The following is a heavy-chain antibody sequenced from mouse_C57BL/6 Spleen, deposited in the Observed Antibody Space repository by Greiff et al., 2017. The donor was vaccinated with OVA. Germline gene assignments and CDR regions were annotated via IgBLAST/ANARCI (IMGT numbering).Heavy chain of an antibody. D-gene: IGHD4-1*01. V-gene: IGHV1-59*01. J-gene: IGHJ1*03. Sequence: QVQLQQPGAELVRPGTSVKLSCKASGYTFTSYWMHWVKQRPGQGLEWIGVIDPSDSYTNYNQKFKGKATLTVDTSSSTAYMQLSSLTSEDSAVYYCARANQGSYWYFDVWGTGTTVTVSS. CDR3: ARANQGSYWYFDV. CDR2: IDPSDSYT. CDR1: GYTFTSYW.